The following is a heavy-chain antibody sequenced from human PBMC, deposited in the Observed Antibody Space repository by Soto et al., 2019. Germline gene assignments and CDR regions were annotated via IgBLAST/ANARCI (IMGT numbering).Heavy chain of an antibody. CDR1: GFTFSSYG. V-gene: IGHV3-30*18. J-gene: IGHJ6*02. CDR3: AKDWEYCSSTSCSNYYYYGMDV. Sequence: SLRLSCAASGFTFSSYGIHWVRQAPGKGLEWVAVISYDGSNKYYADSVKGRFTISRDNSKNTLYLQMNSLRAEDTAVYYCAKDWEYCSSTSCSNYYYYGMDVWGQGTTVTVSS. D-gene: IGHD2-2*01. CDR2: ISYDGSNK.